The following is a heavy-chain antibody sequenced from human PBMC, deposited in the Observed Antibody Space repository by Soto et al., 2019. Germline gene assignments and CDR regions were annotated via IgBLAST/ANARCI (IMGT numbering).Heavy chain of an antibody. CDR1: GYTFTAYY. V-gene: IGHV1-2*02. CDR3: ARRYCSGGGCFNVGY. Sequence: GASVKVSFKASGYTFTAYYMHWVRQAPGQGLEWMGWINPNSGGTNYAQKFQGRVTMTGDTSIDTAYMELSRLRSDDTAVYYCARRYCSGGGCFNVGYWGQGTQVTVSS. CDR2: INPNSGGT. J-gene: IGHJ4*02. D-gene: IGHD2-15*01.